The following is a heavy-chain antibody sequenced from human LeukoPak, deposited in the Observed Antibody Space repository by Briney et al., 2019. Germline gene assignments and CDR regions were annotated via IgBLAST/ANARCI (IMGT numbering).Heavy chain of an antibody. Sequence: SVKVSCKASGGTFSSYAISWVRQAPGQGLEWMGRIIPIFGTANYAQKFQGRVTITTDESTSTAYMELSSLRSEDTAVYYCASQDTAMEYYYMDVWGKGTTVTVSS. CDR2: IIPIFGTA. J-gene: IGHJ6*03. CDR3: ASQDTAMEYYYMDV. V-gene: IGHV1-69*05. CDR1: GGTFSSYA. D-gene: IGHD5-18*01.